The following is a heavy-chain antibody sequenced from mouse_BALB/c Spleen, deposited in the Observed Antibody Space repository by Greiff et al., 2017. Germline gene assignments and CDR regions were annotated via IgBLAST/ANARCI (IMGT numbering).Heavy chain of an antibody. D-gene: IGHD1-2*01. Sequence: QVQLQQSGPGLVAPSQSLSITCTVSGFSLTSYGVHWVRQPPGKGLEWLGVIWAGGSTNYNSALMSRLSISKDNSKSQVFLKMNSLQTDDTAMYYCASFNSLRRPYAMDYWGQGTAVTVSA. V-gene: IGHV2-9*02. CDR2: IWAGGST. J-gene: IGHJ4*01. CDR1: GFSLTSYG. CDR3: ASFNSLRRPYAMDY.